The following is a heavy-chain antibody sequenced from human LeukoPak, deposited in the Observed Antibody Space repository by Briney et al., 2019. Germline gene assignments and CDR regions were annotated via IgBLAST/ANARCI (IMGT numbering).Heavy chain of an antibody. Sequence: GGSLRLSCTASGFKFDDYGMTWVRQAPGKGLEWVSSISSSSSYIYYADSVKGRFTISRDNAKNSLYLQMNSLRAEDTAVYYCARGATTVAAAGTFYWGQGTLVTVCS. CDR3: ARGATTVAAAGTFY. D-gene: IGHD6-13*01. V-gene: IGHV3-21*01. CDR1: GFKFDDYG. CDR2: ISSSSSYI. J-gene: IGHJ4*02.